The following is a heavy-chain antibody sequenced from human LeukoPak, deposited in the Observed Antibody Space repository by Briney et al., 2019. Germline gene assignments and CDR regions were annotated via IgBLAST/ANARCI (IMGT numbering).Heavy chain of an antibody. V-gene: IGHV3-21*01. CDR1: GFTFSSYS. J-gene: IGHJ4*02. D-gene: IGHD6-13*01. CDR2: ISSSSSYI. CDR3: ARDSGLYSSSWYFDY. Sequence: PGGSLRLSCAASGFTFSSYSMNWVRQAPGKGLERVSSISSSSSYIYYADSVKGRFTISRDNAKNSLYLQMNSLRAEDTAVYYCARDSGLYSSSWYFDYWGQGTLVTVSS.